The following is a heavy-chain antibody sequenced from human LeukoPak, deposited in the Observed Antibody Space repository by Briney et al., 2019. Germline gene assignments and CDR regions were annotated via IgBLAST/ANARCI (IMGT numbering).Heavy chain of an antibody. J-gene: IGHJ2*01. CDR2: ISSSGTLK. CDR1: GFTFSDYE. Sequence: GGSLRLSCAASGFTFSDYEINWVRQAAGKGLEWVSYISSSGTLKYYADSVKGRFTISRDNAKKSLYLQMNSLRGEDTAVYYCAKDQSDGDYSHWYFDLWGRGTLVTVSS. CDR3: AKDQSDGDYSHWYFDL. V-gene: IGHV3-48*03. D-gene: IGHD4-17*01.